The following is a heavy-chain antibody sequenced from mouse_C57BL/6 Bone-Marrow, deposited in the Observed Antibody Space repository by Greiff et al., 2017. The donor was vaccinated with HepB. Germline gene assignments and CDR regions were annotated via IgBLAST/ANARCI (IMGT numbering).Heavy chain of an antibody. J-gene: IGHJ3*01. D-gene: IGHD2-5*01. Sequence: EVQLVESGGGLVQPKGSLKLSCAASGFTFNTYAMHWVRQAPGKGLQWVARIRSKSSNYATYYADSVKDRFTISRDDSQSMLYLQMNNLKTEDTAMYYCVREAYYSNYFAWFAYWGQGTLVTVSA. V-gene: IGHV10-3*01. CDR1: GFTFNTYA. CDR2: IRSKSSNYAT. CDR3: VREAYYSNYFAWFAY.